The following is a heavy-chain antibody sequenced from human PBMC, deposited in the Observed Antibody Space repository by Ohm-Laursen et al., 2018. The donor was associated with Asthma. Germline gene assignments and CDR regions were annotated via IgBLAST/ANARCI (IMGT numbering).Heavy chain of an antibody. J-gene: IGHJ4*02. D-gene: IGHD1-20*01. CDR1: GFTFSSYG. CDR2: IRYDGSNK. Sequence: SLRLSCAASGFTFSSYGMHWVRQAPGKGLEWVAVIRYDGSNKHYADSVKGRFTISRDNSKNTLYLQMNSLRAEDTAVYYCARGEVPGNNWNYCDYWGQGTLVTVSS. V-gene: IGHV3-33*01. CDR3: ARGEVPGNNWNYCDY.